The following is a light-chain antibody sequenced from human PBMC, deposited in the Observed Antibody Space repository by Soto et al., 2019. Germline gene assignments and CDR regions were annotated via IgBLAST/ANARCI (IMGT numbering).Light chain of an antibody. Sequence: DIQMTQTPPSLSASVGDRVTITCRASQGIRTDLGWYQQKPGKAPKRLIYSASSLQSGVPSRFSGSGSGTEFTLTISSLQSEDFATYDCLQRNSYPRTFGQGTKVDIK. CDR1: QGIRTD. CDR2: SAS. V-gene: IGKV1-17*01. CDR3: LQRNSYPRT. J-gene: IGKJ1*01.